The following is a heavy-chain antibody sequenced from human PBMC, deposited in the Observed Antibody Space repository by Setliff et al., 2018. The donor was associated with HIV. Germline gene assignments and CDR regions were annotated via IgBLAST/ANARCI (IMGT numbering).Heavy chain of an antibody. CDR1: GGSFSGYY. Sequence: SETLSLTCAVYGGSFSGYYWSWIRQPPGKGLEWIGSIYYTGSTDYNPSLMSRVTISLDTSKNQFSLKLSAVTAADTAIYYCARGLGYSSPRRGIDSWGPGTLVTVSS. J-gene: IGHJ5*01. D-gene: IGHD6-13*01. CDR2: IYYTGST. V-gene: IGHV4-34*01. CDR3: ARGLGYSSPRRGIDS.